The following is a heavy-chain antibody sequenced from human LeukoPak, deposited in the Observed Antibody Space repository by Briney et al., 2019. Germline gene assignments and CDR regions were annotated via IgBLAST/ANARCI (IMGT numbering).Heavy chain of an antibody. CDR1: GYTFTGYY. Sequence: GASVKVSCKASGYTFTGYYMHWVRQAPGQGLEWMGWINPNSGGTNYAQKFKGRVTMTRDTSISTAYMELSRLRSDDTAVYYCARGPDYDSSGYYYVTDYFDYWGQGTLVTVSS. D-gene: IGHD3-22*01. CDR2: INPNSGGT. CDR3: ARGPDYDSSGYYYVTDYFDY. J-gene: IGHJ4*02. V-gene: IGHV1-2*02.